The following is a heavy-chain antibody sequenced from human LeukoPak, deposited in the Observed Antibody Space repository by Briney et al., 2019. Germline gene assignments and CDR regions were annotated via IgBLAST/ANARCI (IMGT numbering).Heavy chain of an antibody. J-gene: IGHJ4*02. CDR2: ISGSGGST. Sequence: PGGSLRLSCAASGFTFSSYAMSWVRQAPGKGLEWVSAISGSGGSTYYADSVKGRFTISRDNSKNTLYLQMNSLRAEDTAVYYCAKDRGYSNYFPYDRGPPPDYWGQGTLVTVSS. V-gene: IGHV3-23*01. CDR1: GFTFSSYA. D-gene: IGHD4-11*01. CDR3: AKDRGYSNYFPYDRGPPPDY.